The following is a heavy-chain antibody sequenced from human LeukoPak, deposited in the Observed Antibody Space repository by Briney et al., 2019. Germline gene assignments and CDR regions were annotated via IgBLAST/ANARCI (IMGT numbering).Heavy chain of an antibody. CDR3: ARDPSGRGYGDA. Sequence: GGSLRLSCAASGFALSSYEMSWVRQAPGKGLEWVSYITSSGSTTYYADSVKGRFTISRDNAKNSLYLQMNSLRVEDTAVYYCARDPSGRGYGDAWGQGTLVTVSS. V-gene: IGHV3-48*03. CDR2: ITSSGSTT. J-gene: IGHJ5*02. D-gene: IGHD5-12*01. CDR1: GFALSSYE.